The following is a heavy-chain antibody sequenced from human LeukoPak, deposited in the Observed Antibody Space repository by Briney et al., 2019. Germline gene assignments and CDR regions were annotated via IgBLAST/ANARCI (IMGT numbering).Heavy chain of an antibody. CDR3: AKDKAPLYSGYDWDLDF. CDR2: ISWNSASI. Sequence: PGRSLRLSCAASGFTFHHYAIHWVRQVPGKGLEWVSGISWNSASIGYADSVKGRFTISRDNAKNSVYLQMNSLRAEDTAFCYCAKDKAPLYSGYDWDLDFWGQGTLVTVSS. V-gene: IGHV3-9*01. J-gene: IGHJ4*02. D-gene: IGHD5-12*01. CDR1: GFTFHHYA.